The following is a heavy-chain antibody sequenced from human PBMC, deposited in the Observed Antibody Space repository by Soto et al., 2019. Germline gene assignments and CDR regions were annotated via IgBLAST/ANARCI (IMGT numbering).Heavy chain of an antibody. D-gene: IGHD3-10*01. V-gene: IGHV3-33*01. CDR1: GFTFSSYC. CDR3: ARDTGGPDGEFYYYYGMDV. CDR2: IWYDGSNK. J-gene: IGHJ6*02. Sequence: PGGSLRLSCAASGFTFSSYCMHWVRQAPGKGLEWVAVIWYDGSNKYYADSVKGRFTISRDNSKNTLYLQMNSLRAEDTAVYYCARDTGGPDGEFYYYYGMDVWGQGTTVTVSS.